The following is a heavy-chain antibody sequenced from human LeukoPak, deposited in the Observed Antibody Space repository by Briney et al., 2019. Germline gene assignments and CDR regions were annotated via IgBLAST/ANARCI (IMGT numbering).Heavy chain of an antibody. CDR1: GFTFSSYA. D-gene: IGHD4-23*01. CDR3: AKVPVSGNLYYFDY. Sequence: GGSLRLSCAASGFTFSSYAMSWVRQAPGKGLEWVSAISGSGGSTYYADSVKGRSTISRDNSKNTLYLQMNSLRAEDTAVYYCAKVPVSGNLYYFDYWGQGTLVTVSS. J-gene: IGHJ4*02. V-gene: IGHV3-23*01. CDR2: ISGSGGST.